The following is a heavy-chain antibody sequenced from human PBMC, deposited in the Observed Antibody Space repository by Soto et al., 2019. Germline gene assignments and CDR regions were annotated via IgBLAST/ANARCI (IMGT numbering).Heavy chain of an antibody. V-gene: IGHV4-59*01. J-gene: IGHJ4*02. CDR2: IYYSGST. CDR3: ARDRSSWYLHYFHY. D-gene: IGHD6-13*01. CDR1: GGSISSYY. Sequence: SSETLSLTCTVSGGSISSYYWSWIRQPPGKGLEWIGYIYYSGSTNYNPSLKSRVTISVDTSKNQFSLKLSSVTAADTAVYYCARDRSSWYLHYFHYWGQGALVTVSS.